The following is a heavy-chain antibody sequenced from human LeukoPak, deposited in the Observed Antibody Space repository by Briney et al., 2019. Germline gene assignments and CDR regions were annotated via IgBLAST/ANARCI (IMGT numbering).Heavy chain of an antibody. CDR2: KSYDGTYE. J-gene: IGHJ4*02. Sequence: PGGSLRLSCAASVFSFSRYGIHWVRQAPGKGPEWVAFKSYDGTYEHYLDSVRGRFTVSRDNSKNTLYLQMHNLRPEDTAVYHCASSNNGDLWSDNWGQETLVTVSS. V-gene: IGHV3-30*02. CDR1: VFSFSRYG. CDR3: ASSNNGDLWSDN. D-gene: IGHD3-3*01.